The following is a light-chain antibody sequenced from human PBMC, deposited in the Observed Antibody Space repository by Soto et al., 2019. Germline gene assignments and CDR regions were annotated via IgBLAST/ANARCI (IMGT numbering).Light chain of an antibody. CDR3: SSYTSGNTWV. J-gene: IGLJ3*02. Sequence: QSALTQPASVSGSPGQSITISCTGTSSDVGGYNYVSWYQQHPGRAPKLIISDVSNRPSGISNRFSGSKSGNTASLAISGLQAEDEADYYCSSYTSGNTWVFGGGTQLTVL. CDR2: DVS. CDR1: SSDVGGYNY. V-gene: IGLV2-14*03.